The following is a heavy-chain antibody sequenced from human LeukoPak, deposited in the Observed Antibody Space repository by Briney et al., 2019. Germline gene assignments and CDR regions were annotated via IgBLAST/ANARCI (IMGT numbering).Heavy chain of an antibody. CDR3: ARRGNVFYYGMDV. V-gene: IGHV4-39*01. CDR1: GGSISSSSYY. Sequence: SETLSLTCTVSGGSISSSSYYWGWIRQPPGTGLEWIGIIYYSGNTYYNPSLKSRVTISVDTSKNQFSLKLSSVTAADTAVYYCARRGNVFYYGMDVWGQGTTVTVSS. CDR2: IYYSGNT. J-gene: IGHJ6*02. D-gene: IGHD2-8*01.